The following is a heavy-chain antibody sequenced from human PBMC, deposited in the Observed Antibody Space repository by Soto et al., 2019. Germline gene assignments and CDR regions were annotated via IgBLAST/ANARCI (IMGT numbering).Heavy chain of an antibody. Sequence: GGSLRLSCAASGFTFSSYAMSWVRQAPGKGLEWVSGISGSGGSTYYADSVKGRFTISRDNSKNTLYLQMNSLRAGDRAVYYCAKDPEGHSSGWPFDYWGQGSLVTVSS. D-gene: IGHD6-19*01. CDR1: GFTFSSYA. CDR3: AKDPEGHSSGWPFDY. J-gene: IGHJ4*02. V-gene: IGHV3-23*01. CDR2: ISGSGGST.